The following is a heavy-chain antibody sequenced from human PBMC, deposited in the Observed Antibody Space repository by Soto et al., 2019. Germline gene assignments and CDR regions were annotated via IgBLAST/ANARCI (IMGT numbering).Heavy chain of an antibody. Sequence: GESLKISCEGSGYSFPNYWIGWVRQMPGKGLEWMGFIYPGDSDTKYNPSFQGQVTISVDKSLRTAYLQWSGLKASDTAMYYCVREYTSSLTFDYWGQGTLVTV. CDR1: GYSFPNYW. D-gene: IGHD2-2*01. CDR2: IYPGDSDT. V-gene: IGHV5-51*01. J-gene: IGHJ4*02. CDR3: VREYTSSLTFDY.